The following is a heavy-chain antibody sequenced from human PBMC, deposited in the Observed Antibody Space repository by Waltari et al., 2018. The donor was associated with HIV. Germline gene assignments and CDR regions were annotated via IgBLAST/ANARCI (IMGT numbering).Heavy chain of an antibody. V-gene: IGHV3-11*01. Sequence: QVQLVESGGGLVKPGGSLTLPCEASGCTCSEYYISWIRQAPGKGLEWLSYISSSGGTTYYAESVRGRFTISRDSAKHSLFLQMNSLRAEDTAVYYCVRDNHDFWSGHYFDSWGQGTLVTVSS. D-gene: IGHD3-3*01. CDR3: VRDNHDFWSGHYFDS. J-gene: IGHJ4*02. CDR2: ISSSGGTT. CDR1: GCTCSEYY.